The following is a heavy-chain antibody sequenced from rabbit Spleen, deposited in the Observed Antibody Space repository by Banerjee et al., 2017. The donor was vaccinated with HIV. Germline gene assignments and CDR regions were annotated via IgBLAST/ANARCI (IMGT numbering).Heavy chain of an antibody. J-gene: IGHJ4*01. Sequence: QSLEESGGGLVQPGGSLKLSCTASGFTLSSYYMNWVRQAPGKGLEWIGYIDPVFGITYFANWVNGRFSISRENAQNTVFLQMTSLTAADTATYFCARETSSGWGVVSFYFNLWGPGTLVTVS. D-gene: IGHD4-1*01. CDR2: IDPVFGIT. CDR3: ARETSSGWGVVSFYFNL. CDR1: GFTLSSYY. V-gene: IGHV1S7*01.